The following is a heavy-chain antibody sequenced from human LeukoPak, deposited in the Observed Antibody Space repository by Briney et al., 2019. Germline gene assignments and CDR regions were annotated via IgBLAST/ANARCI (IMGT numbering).Heavy chain of an antibody. Sequence: KTGESLKISCKGSGYSCTSYWIGWVRQMPGKGLEWMGIIYPGVSDTRYSPSFQGQVTISADKSISTAYLQWSSLKASDTAMYYCARVKGGCSSTSCYPFDAFDIWGQGTMVTVSS. D-gene: IGHD2-2*01. V-gene: IGHV5-51*01. J-gene: IGHJ3*02. CDR1: GYSCTSYW. CDR3: ARVKGGCSSTSCYPFDAFDI. CDR2: IYPGVSDT.